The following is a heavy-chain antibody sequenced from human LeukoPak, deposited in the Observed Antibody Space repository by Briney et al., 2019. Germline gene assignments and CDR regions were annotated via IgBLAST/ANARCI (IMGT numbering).Heavy chain of an antibody. D-gene: IGHD3-22*01. J-gene: IGHJ3*01. CDR3: ARDRPMIVFYDAFDF. V-gene: IGHV3-30*04. CDR2: ISYDGSNK. Sequence: PGGSLRLFCAASGFTFSPYAMHWVRQAPGKGLEWVALISYDGSNKYYADSVKGRFTISRDNSKNTLYLQMNSLRADDTAVYYCARDRPMIVFYDAFDFWGQGTMVTVSS. CDR1: GFTFSPYA.